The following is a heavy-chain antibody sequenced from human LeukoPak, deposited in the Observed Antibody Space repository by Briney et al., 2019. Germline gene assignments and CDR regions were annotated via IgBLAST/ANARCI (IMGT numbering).Heavy chain of an antibody. J-gene: IGHJ4*02. CDR3: ARRPLRFGEDYSDD. Sequence: PSETLSLTCAVYGGSFSSYYWSWIRQAPGKGLEWIGEINHSESTNYNPSLKSRLTISLDTSKKQFSLKLRSVTAADTAVYYCARRPLRFGEDYSDDWGQGTLVTVSS. CDR2: INHSEST. V-gene: IGHV4-34*01. D-gene: IGHD3-10*01. CDR1: GGSFSSYY.